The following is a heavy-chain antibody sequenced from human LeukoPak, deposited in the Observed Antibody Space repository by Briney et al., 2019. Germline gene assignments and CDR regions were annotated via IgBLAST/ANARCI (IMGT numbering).Heavy chain of an antibody. V-gene: IGHV1-24*01. D-gene: IGHD3-9*01. CDR3: ARFGLRYFGRMDV. CDR2: FDPEDGET. J-gene: IGHJ6*02. CDR1: GYTLTELS. Sequence: ASVKVSCKVSGYTLTELSMHWVRQAPGKGLEWMGGFDPEDGETIYAQKLQGRVTMTTDTSTSTAYMELRSLRSDDTAVYYCARFGLRYFGRMDVWGQGTTVTVSS.